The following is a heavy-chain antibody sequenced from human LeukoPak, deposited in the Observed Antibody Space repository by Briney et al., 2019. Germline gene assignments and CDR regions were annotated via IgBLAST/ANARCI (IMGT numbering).Heavy chain of an antibody. CDR1: GFNFDEYG. J-gene: IGHJ3*02. CDR3: AKDIAVAGLDAFDI. Sequence: PGGSLRLSCAASGFNFDEYGMTWVRQAPGKGLEWVSGINWNSGSIGYADSVKGRFTISRDNAKNSLYLQMNSLRAEDTALYYCAKDIAVAGLDAFDIWGQGTMVTVSS. D-gene: IGHD6-19*01. CDR2: INWNSGSI. V-gene: IGHV3-9*01.